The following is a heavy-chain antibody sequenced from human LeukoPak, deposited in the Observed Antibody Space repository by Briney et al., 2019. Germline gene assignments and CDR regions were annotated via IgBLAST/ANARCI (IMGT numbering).Heavy chain of an antibody. D-gene: IGHD1-26*01. J-gene: IGHJ4*02. CDR3: ATLGAGDFDY. V-gene: IGHV1-2*02. CDR1: GYTFTDYY. Sequence: ASVKVSCKASGYTFTDYYIHWVRQAPGQGLEFMGWINPNSGGTSYAQKFQGRVTMTRDTSISTAYMELSRLRSDDTAMYYCATLGAGDFDYWGQGTVVTVSP. CDR2: INPNSGGT.